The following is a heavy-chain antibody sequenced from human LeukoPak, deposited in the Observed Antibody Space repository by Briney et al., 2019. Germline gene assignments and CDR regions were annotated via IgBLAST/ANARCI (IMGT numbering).Heavy chain of an antibody. J-gene: IGHJ4*02. CDR2: INPNSGGT. V-gene: IGHV1-2*02. D-gene: IGHD3-9*01. CDR3: ARGRIFDWLLDY. Sequence: GASVKVSCKASGYTFTGYYMHWVRQAPGQGLEWMGWINPNSGGTNYAQKFQGGVTMTRDTSISTAHMELSRLRSDDTAVYYCARGRIFDWLLDYWGQGTLVTVSS. CDR1: GYTFTGYY.